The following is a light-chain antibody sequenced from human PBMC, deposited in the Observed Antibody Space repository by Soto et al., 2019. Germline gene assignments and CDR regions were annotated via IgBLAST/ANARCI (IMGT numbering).Light chain of an antibody. J-gene: IGLJ1*01. Sequence: QSVLTQPASVSDSPGQSITISCTGTSSDVGGSNFVSWYQQHPGKPPKLIIYDVANRPSGVSNRFSGSKSGSTASLIISRLQTEDEADYYSVSYASSTTYGFGTGTKVTVL. CDR2: DVA. CDR3: VSYASSTTYG. V-gene: IGLV2-14*03. CDR1: SSDVGGSNF.